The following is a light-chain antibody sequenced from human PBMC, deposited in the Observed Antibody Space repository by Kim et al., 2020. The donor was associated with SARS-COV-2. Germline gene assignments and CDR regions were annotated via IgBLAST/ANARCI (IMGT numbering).Light chain of an antibody. CDR1: QGISSW. CDR2: AAS. V-gene: IGKV1-12*01. J-gene: IGKJ1*01. Sequence: ASVGDRGTITCRASQGISSWLAWYQQKAGKAPKRLIYAASRLQSGVPSRFSGSGSGTEFTLTISSLQPEDFATYYCQQANSIPWTFGQGTKVDIK. CDR3: QQANSIPWT.